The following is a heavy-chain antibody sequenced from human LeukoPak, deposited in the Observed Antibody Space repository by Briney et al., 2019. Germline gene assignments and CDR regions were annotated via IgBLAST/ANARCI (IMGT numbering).Heavy chain of an antibody. CDR2: ITSSSNYI. V-gene: IGHV3-21*01. CDR1: GFTFSSYT. D-gene: IGHD3-22*01. J-gene: IGHJ4*02. CDR3: ARDLRSSGYVDY. Sequence: GGSLRLSCAASGFTFSSYTMNWVRQAPGKGLEWISSITSSSNYIYYAGSVKGRFTISRDNSKNTLYLQMNSLRAEDTAVYYCARDLRSSGYVDYWGQGTLVTVSS.